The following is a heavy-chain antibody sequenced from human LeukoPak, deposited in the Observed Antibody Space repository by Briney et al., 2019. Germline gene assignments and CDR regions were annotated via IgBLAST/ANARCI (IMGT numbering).Heavy chain of an antibody. CDR1: GVSVSSGSYY. V-gene: IGHV4-61*01. Sequence: SETLSLTCTVSGVSVSSGSYYWSWLRQPPGKGREWIGYIYYSGSTNYNPSLKSRVTISVDTSKNQFSLKLSSVTAADTAVYYCARLIAVAGTDFDYWGQGTLVTVSS. CDR2: IYYSGST. D-gene: IGHD6-19*01. CDR3: ARLIAVAGTDFDY. J-gene: IGHJ4*02.